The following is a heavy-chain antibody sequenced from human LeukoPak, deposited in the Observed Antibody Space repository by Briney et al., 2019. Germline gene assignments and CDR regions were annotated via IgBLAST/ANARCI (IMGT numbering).Heavy chain of an antibody. CDR1: GSTFSSYA. D-gene: IGHD2-2*02. CDR2: ISYDGSNK. J-gene: IGHJ4*02. CDR3: ARDRTRWDIVVVPAAIFDY. V-gene: IGHV3-30-3*01. Sequence: GGSLRLSCAASGSTFSSYAMHWVRQAPGKGLEWVAVISYDGSNKYYADSVKGRFTISRDNSKNTLYLQMNSLRAEDTAVYYCARDRTRWDIVVVPAAIFDYWGQGTLVTVSS.